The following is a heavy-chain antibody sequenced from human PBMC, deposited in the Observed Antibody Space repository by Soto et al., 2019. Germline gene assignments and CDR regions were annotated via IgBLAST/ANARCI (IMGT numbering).Heavy chain of an antibody. J-gene: IGHJ4*02. D-gene: IGHD2-2*01. CDR1: GFTFSSYS. CDR3: ARDAARYCSSTSCPFDY. V-gene: IGHV3-21*01. Sequence: LSLTCAASGFTFSSYSMNWVRQAPGKGLEWVSSTSSSSSYIYYADSVKGRFTISRDNAKNSLYLQMNSLRAEDTAVYYCARDAARYCSSTSCPFDYWGQGILVTVSS. CDR2: TSSSSSYI.